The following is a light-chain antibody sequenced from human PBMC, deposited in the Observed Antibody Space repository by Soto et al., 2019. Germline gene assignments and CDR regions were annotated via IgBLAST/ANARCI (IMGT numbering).Light chain of an antibody. J-gene: IGKJ4*01. CDR1: QSVRNNY. V-gene: IGKV3-20*01. CDR2: DAS. CDR3: QQFSSYPLT. Sequence: EIVMTQSPVTLSVSPGERATLSCRASQSVRNNYLAWYQQKPGQAPRLLIYDASSRATGIPDRFSGGGSGTDFTLTISRLEPEDFAVYYCQQFSSYPLTFGGGTKVEIK.